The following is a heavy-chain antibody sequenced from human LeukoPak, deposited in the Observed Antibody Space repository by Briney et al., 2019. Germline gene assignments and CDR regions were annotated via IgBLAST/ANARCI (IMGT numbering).Heavy chain of an antibody. J-gene: IGHJ4*02. CDR1: GGSISSSSYY. CDR2: IYYSGST. Sequence: SETLSLTCTVSGGSISSSSYYWGWIRQPPGKGLEWIGSIYYSGSTYYNPSLKSRVTISVDTSKNQFSLKLSSVTAADTAVYYCEVRGVGFDYWGQGTLVTVSS. CDR3: EVRGVGFDY. V-gene: IGHV4-39*01. D-gene: IGHD3-10*01.